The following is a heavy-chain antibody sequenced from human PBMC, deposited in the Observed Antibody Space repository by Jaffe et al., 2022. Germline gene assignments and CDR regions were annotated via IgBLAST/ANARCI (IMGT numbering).Heavy chain of an antibody. CDR1: GYSISSGYY. V-gene: IGHV4-38-2*01. Sequence: QVQLQESGPGLVKPSETLSLTCAVSGYSISSGYYWGWIRQPPGKGLEWIGSIYHSGSTYYNPSLKSRVTISVDTSKNQFSLKLSSVTAADTAVYYCASQGNSSGWYVVNWFDPWGQGTLVTVSS. CDR2: IYHSGST. J-gene: IGHJ5*02. D-gene: IGHD6-19*01. CDR3: ASQGNSSGWYVVNWFDP.